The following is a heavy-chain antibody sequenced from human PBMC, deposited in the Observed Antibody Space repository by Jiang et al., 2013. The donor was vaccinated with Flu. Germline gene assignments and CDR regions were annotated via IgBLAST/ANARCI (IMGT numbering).Heavy chain of an antibody. Sequence: GAEVKKPGESLKISCKGSGYRFTSHWITWVRQMPGKGLEWMGRIDPSDSYTTYGPSFQGHVTISADKSISTAYLQWSSLKASDTAMYYCARGGSPTDSLLYYYYGMDVWGQGTTVTVSS. D-gene: IGHD2-21*01. V-gene: IGHV5-10-1*01. J-gene: IGHJ6*02. CDR3: ARGGSPTDSLLYYYYGMDV. CDR2: IDPSDSYT. CDR1: GYRFTSHW.